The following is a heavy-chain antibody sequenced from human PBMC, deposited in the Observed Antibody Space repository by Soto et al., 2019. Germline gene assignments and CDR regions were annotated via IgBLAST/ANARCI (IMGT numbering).Heavy chain of an antibody. J-gene: IGHJ4*02. CDR1: GFTFGNYG. CDR2: VSSYTGYT. D-gene: IGHD6-19*01. Sequence: QVQLVQSGAEVKKPGASVKVSCKGSGFTFGNYGFTWVRQAPGQGLEWVGWVSSYTGYTKSAQNFQDRLIMTTDTSTNTAYMELRGLRPDDTALYYCARGKSIAVPEGPWGQGTLVTVSS. CDR3: ARGKSIAVPEGP. V-gene: IGHV1-18*01.